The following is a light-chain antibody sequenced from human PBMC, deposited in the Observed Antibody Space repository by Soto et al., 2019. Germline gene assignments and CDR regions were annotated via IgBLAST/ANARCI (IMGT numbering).Light chain of an antibody. J-gene: IGKJ1*01. V-gene: IGKV3-15*01. CDR3: QQYNNWPPWT. CDR2: GAS. Sequence: EVGLKQSPGTLSLSTRERATLSCRASQSVSSNLAWYQQKPGQAPRLLIYGASTRATGIPARFSGSGSGTEFTLTISSLQSEDFAVYYCQQYNNWPPWTFGQGSNVDIK. CDR1: QSVSSN.